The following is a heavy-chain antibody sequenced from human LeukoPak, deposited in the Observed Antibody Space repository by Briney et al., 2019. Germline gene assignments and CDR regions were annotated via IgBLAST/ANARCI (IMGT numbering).Heavy chain of an antibody. J-gene: IGHJ6*03. CDR2: IYTSGST. D-gene: IGHD5-18*01. V-gene: IGHV4-61*02. Sequence: SETLSLTCTVSGGSISSGSYYWSWIRQPAGKGLEWIGRIYTSGSTNYNPSLKSRVTISVDMSKNQFSLKLSSVTAADTAVYYCARDPGYSYGPYYYYYMDVWGKGTTVTISS. CDR1: GGSISSGSYY. CDR3: ARDPGYSYGPYYYYYMDV.